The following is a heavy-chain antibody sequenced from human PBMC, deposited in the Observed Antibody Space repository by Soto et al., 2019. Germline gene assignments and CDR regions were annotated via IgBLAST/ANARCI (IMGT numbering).Heavy chain of an antibody. V-gene: IGHV5-51*01. J-gene: IGHJ4*02. Sequence: GESLKISCKGSGYSFTSYWIGWVRQMPGKGLEWMGIIYPGDSDTRYSPSFQGQVTISADKSISTAYLQWSSLKASDTAMYYCARLTKRYCSSTSCRAGLGDYWGQGTLVTVSS. D-gene: IGHD2-2*01. CDR2: IYPGDSDT. CDR1: GYSFTSYW. CDR3: ARLTKRYCSSTSCRAGLGDY.